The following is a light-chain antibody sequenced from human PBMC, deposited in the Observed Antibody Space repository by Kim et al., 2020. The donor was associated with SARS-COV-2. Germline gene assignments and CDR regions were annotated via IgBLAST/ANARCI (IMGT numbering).Light chain of an antibody. CDR3: QSYDRSLSVSL. J-gene: IGLJ2*01. Sequence: RVTITCTGSSSTIGGGMDVHWYRQLPGTAPKLPIYGTTSRPSGVPDRFSGFKSGTSASLAITGLQADDEADYYCQSYDRSLSVSLFGGGTQLTVL. V-gene: IGLV1-40*01. CDR2: GTT. CDR1: SSTIGGGMD.